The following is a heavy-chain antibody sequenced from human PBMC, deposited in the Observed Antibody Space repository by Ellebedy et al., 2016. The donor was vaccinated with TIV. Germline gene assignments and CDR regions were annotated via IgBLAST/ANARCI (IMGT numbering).Heavy chain of an antibody. J-gene: IGHJ6*02. Sequence: AASVKVSCKASAYSFTHYAISWLRHAPGQGLEWLGWISAYNGNTNYAQKPPGRVTMTIDTSTSTAYMEVRSLRSDDTAVYYCAAPSRANYDILTGPDFYYHGLDVWGQGTAVTVSS. D-gene: IGHD3-9*01. CDR1: AYSFTHYA. V-gene: IGHV1-18*01. CDR3: AAPSRANYDILTGPDFYYHGLDV. CDR2: ISAYNGNT.